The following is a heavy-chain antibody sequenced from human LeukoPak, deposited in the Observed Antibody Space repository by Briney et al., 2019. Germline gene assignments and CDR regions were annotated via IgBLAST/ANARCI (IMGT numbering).Heavy chain of an antibody. Sequence: GGSLRLSCAASGFTFSNAWMNWVRQAPGKGLEWVGRIKSKTDGGTTDYAAPVKGRFTISRDDSKNTLYLQMNSLETEDTAVYYCTTASAYDSSGYYLAYYYYGMDVWGQGTTVTVSS. J-gene: IGHJ6*02. CDR2: IKSKTDGGTT. CDR1: GFTFSNAW. CDR3: TTASAYDSSGYYLAYYYYGMDV. D-gene: IGHD3-22*01. V-gene: IGHV3-15*07.